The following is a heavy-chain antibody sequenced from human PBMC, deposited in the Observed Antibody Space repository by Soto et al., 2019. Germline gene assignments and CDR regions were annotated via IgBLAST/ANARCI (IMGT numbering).Heavy chain of an antibody. D-gene: IGHD6-6*01. J-gene: IGHJ6*02. V-gene: IGHV1-69*06. Sequence: VASVKVSCKASGGTFSSYAISWVRQAPGQGLEWMGGIIPIFGTANYARKFQDRVTITADKSTSTAYMELSSLRSEDTAVYYCARDWQAARPSGMDVWGQGTTVTVSS. CDR3: ARDWQAARPSGMDV. CDR2: IIPIFGTA. CDR1: GGTFSSYA.